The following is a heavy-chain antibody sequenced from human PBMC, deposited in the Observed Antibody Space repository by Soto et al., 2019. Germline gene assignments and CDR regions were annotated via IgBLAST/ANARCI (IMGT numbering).Heavy chain of an antibody. Sequence: QVQLQESGPGLVKPSQTLSLTCTVSGGSISSGGYYWSWIRQHPGKGLEWIGYIYYSGSTYYNPTLKSRVTISVDTSKNQVSLKLSSVTAADTAVYYCARGGDSSSSWAFDIWGPGTMVTVSS. D-gene: IGHD6-6*01. J-gene: IGHJ3*02. CDR2: IYYSGST. V-gene: IGHV4-31*03. CDR1: GGSISSGGYY. CDR3: ARGGDSSSSWAFDI.